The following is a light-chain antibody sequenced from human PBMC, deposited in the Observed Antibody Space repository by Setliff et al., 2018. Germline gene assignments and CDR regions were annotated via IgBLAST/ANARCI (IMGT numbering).Light chain of an antibody. Sequence: LTQPASVSGSPGQSITISCTGTNSDVGYYNYVSWYQQHPGKAPKLMIYEVSNQPSGVSNRFSGSKSGNTASLTISGLQAEDEADYYCSSYTSSSTRVFGTGTKVTGL. CDR1: NSDVGYYNY. J-gene: IGLJ1*01. CDR3: SSYTSSSTRV. CDR2: EVS. V-gene: IGLV2-14*01.